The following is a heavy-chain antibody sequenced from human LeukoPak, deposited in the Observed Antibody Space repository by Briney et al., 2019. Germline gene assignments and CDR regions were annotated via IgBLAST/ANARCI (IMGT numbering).Heavy chain of an antibody. Sequence: PGGSLRLSCAASGFTFSSYWISWVRQAPGKGLEWVANIKQDGNEKYYVDSVKGRFTISRDNFKNTLYLQMNSLRAEDTAVYYCANGAAAGTPTIGDYWGQGTLVTVSS. CDR2: IKQDGNEK. D-gene: IGHD6-13*01. CDR3: ANGAAAGTPTIGDY. J-gene: IGHJ4*02. V-gene: IGHV3-7*03. CDR1: GFTFSSYW.